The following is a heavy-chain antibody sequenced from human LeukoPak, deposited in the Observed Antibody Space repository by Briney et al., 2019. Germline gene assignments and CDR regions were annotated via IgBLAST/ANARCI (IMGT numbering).Heavy chain of an antibody. CDR2: IVVGSGNT. Sequence: ASVEVSCKASGFTFTSSAVQWVRQARGQRLEWIGWIVVGSGNTNYAQKFQERVTITRDMSTSTAYMELSSLRSEDTAVYYCAADTFPSNDDAFDIWGQGTMVTVSS. CDR1: GFTFTSSA. J-gene: IGHJ3*02. V-gene: IGHV1-58*01. D-gene: IGHD3-16*01. CDR3: AADTFPSNDDAFDI.